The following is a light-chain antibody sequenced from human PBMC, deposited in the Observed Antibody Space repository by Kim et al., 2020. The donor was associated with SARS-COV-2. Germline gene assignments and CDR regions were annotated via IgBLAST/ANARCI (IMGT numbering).Light chain of an antibody. Sequence: YELTQPPSVSVSSGQTASITCSGDKLGDKYACWYQQKPGQSPVLVIYQDSKRPSGIPERSSGSNSGNTATLTISGTQAMDEADYYCQAWDSSTVVFGGG. CDR2: QDS. V-gene: IGLV3-1*01. CDR3: QAWDSSTVV. J-gene: IGLJ2*01. CDR1: KLGDKY.